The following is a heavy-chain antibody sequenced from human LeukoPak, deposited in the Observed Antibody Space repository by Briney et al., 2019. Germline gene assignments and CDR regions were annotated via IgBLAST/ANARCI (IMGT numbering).Heavy chain of an antibody. D-gene: IGHD3-16*02. CDR3: ARDGAPYDYVWGSYRYPDYFDY. J-gene: IGHJ4*02. CDR2: ISAYNGNT. Sequence: ASVKVSCKASGYIFTSYGISWVRQAPGQGLEWMGWISAYNGNTNYAQKLQGRVTMTTDTSTSTAYMELRSLRSDDTAVYYCARDGAPYDYVWGSYRYPDYFDYWGQGTLVTVSS. CDR1: GYIFTSYG. V-gene: IGHV1-18*01.